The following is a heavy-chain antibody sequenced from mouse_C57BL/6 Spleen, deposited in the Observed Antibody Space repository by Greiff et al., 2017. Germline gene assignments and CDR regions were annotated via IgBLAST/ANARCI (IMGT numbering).Heavy chain of an antibody. CDR2: IHPNSGST. J-gene: IGHJ3*01. CDR3: ARDGSSYAFAY. V-gene: IGHV1-64*01. Sequence: QVHVKQPGAELVKPGASVKLSCKASGYTFTSYWMHWVKQRPGQGLEWIGMIHPNSGSTNYNEKFKSKATLTVDKSSSTAYMQLSSLTSEDSAVYYCARDGSSYAFAYWGQGTLVTISA. CDR1: GYTFTSYW. D-gene: IGHD1-1*01.